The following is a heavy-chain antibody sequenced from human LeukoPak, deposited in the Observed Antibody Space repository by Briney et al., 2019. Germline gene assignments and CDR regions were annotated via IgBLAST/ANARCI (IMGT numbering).Heavy chain of an antibody. J-gene: IGHJ6*02. CDR2: IYYSGST. CDR3: ARDSRLPHPGGPDYYYYYGMDV. V-gene: IGHV4-59*01. D-gene: IGHD6-25*01. Sequence: SETLSLICTVSGGSISSYYWSWIRQPPGKGLEWIGYIYYSGSTNYNPSLKSRVTISVDTSKNQFSLKLSSVTAADTAVYYCARDSRLPHPGGPDYYYYYGMDVWGQGTTVTVSS. CDR1: GGSISSYY.